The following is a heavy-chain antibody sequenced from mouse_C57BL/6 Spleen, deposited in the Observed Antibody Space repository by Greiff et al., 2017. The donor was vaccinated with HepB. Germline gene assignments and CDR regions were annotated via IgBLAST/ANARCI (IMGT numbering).Heavy chain of an antibody. CDR1: GYSITSGYY. CDR3: ARGGYYGSRGAWFAY. Sequence: EVQLQQSGPGLVKPSQSLSLTCSVTGYSITSGYYWNWIRQFPGNKLEWMGYISYDGSNNYNPSLKNRISITRDTSKNQFFLKLNSVTTEDTATYYCARGGYYGSRGAWFAYWGQGTLVTVSA. D-gene: IGHD1-1*01. CDR2: ISYDGSN. J-gene: IGHJ3*01. V-gene: IGHV3-6*01.